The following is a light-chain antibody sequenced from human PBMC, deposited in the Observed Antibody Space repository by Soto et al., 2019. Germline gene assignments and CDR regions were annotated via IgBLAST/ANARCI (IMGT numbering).Light chain of an antibody. Sequence: DIQMTQSPSTLSASVGDRVTITCRASQRISSWLAWYQQKTGKAPNLLNYKASSLESVVPSRFSDSRSGTEITVTISSLQPEDFATDYCQQYNSYPWTFGQGTKVESK. CDR2: KAS. J-gene: IGKJ1*01. V-gene: IGKV1-5*03. CDR1: QRISSW. CDR3: QQYNSYPWT.